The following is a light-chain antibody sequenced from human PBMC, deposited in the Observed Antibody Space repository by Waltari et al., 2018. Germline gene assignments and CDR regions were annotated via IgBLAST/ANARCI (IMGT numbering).Light chain of an antibody. Sequence: DIQMTQSPSSLSASVGDRVTITCRASQGIGSWLAWYQQKPGEAPKLLIYCAATLQSGVPSRFSGSGSGTDFTLTIRSLHPEDFATYYCQQATSFPRNFGQGPRLEIK. J-gene: IGKJ5*01. CDR2: CAA. CDR3: QQATSFPRN. CDR1: QGIGSW. V-gene: IGKV1-12*01.